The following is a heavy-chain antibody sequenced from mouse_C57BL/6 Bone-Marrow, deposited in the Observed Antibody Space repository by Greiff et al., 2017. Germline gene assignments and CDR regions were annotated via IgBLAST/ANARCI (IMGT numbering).Heavy chain of an antibody. CDR3: ARLTVVVFDY. D-gene: IGHD1-1*01. CDR2: ISSGGSYT. Sequence: EVKLVESGGDLVKPGGSLKLSCAASGFTFSSYGMSWVRQTPDKRLEWVATISSGGSYTYYPDSVKGRFTISRDNAKNTLYLQMSSLKSEDTAMYYCARLTVVVFDYWGQGTTLTVSS. J-gene: IGHJ2*01. CDR1: GFTFSSYG. V-gene: IGHV5-6*02.